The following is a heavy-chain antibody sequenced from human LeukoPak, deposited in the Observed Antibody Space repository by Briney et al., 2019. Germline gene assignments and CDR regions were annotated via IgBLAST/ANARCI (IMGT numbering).Heavy chain of an antibody. CDR1: GFTFSSYS. D-gene: IGHD2-2*02. J-gene: IGHJ5*02. V-gene: IGHV3-21*01. Sequence: GGSLRLSCAASGFTFSSYSMNWVRQAPGKGLEWVSSISSSSSSSIYYADSVKGRFTISRDNAKNSLYLQMNSLRAEDTAVYYCARDPRRYCSSTSCYSREPWFDPWGQGTLVTVSS. CDR2: ISSSSSSSI. CDR3: ARDPRRYCSSTSCYSREPWFDP.